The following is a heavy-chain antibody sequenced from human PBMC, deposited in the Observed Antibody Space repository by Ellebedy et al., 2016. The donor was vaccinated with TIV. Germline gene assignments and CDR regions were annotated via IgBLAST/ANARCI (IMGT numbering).Heavy chain of an antibody. CDR3: ARFLVAVDAFDI. J-gene: IGHJ3*02. D-gene: IGHD5-12*01. CDR1: GFTFSSYA. Sequence: PGGSLRLSCVASGFTFSSYAMSWVRQAPGKGLEWVSSLSGSGGSTYYADSVKGRFTISRDNSKNTLYLQMNSLRDEDTAVYYCARFLVAVDAFDIWGQGTMVTVSS. V-gene: IGHV3-23*01. CDR2: LSGSGGST.